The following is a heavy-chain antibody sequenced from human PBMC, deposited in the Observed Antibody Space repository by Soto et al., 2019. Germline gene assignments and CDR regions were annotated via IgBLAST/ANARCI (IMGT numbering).Heavy chain of an antibody. CDR1: GGSISTYW. J-gene: IGHJ4*02. CDR2: IYYSGST. Sequence: SETLSLTCTVSGGSISTYWLSWIRQPPRKGLEWIGYIYYSGSTNYNPSLKSRVTISVDTSKNQFSLKLTSVTAADTAVYYCARSRGSTRSFDYWGQGTLVTVYS. D-gene: IGHD2-15*01. CDR3: ARSRGSTRSFDY. V-gene: IGHV4-59*01.